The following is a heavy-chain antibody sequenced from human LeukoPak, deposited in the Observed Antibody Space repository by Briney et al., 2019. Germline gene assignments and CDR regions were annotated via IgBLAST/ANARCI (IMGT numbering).Heavy chain of an antibody. CDR2: ISSSSSYI. D-gene: IGHD3-16*01. Sequence: GGSLRLSCAASGFTFSSYSMNWVRQAPGKGLEWVSSISSSSSYIYYADSVKGRFTISRDNAKNSLYLQMNSLRAEDTAVYYCASQIRPLGGFDIWGQGTMVTVSS. CDR3: ASQIRPLGGFDI. CDR1: GFTFSSYS. V-gene: IGHV3-21*01. J-gene: IGHJ3*02.